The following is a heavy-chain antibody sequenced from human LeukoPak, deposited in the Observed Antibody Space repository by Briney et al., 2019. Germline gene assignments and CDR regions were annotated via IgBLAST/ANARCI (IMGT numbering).Heavy chain of an antibody. Sequence: PGRSLRLSCAASGFTFSSYAMHWVRQAPGKGLEWVAVISYDGSNKYYADSVKGRFTIPRDNSKNTLYLQMNSLRAEDTAVYYCARDPLDSSSYYFDYWGQGTLVTVSS. V-gene: IGHV3-30-3*01. CDR3: ARDPLDSSSYYFDY. J-gene: IGHJ4*02. D-gene: IGHD6-6*01. CDR2: ISYDGSNK. CDR1: GFTFSSYA.